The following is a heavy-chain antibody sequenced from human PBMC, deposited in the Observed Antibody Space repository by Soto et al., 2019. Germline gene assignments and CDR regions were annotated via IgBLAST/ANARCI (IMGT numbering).Heavy chain of an antibody. J-gene: IGHJ4*02. CDR3: ARSLSALFSLGDFNY. V-gene: IGHV3-23*01. D-gene: IGHD2-21*01. CDR1: GFTFSRYA. Sequence: EVHLLESGGGLVQPGGSLRLSCAASGFTFSRYALNWVRQAPGKGLEWVAEFSGSGTSTYYAPSVKGRFIISSDSSKNTFYLRMNSLRAEDTAMYYCARSLSALFSLGDFNYWGQGALVTVSS. CDR2: FSGSGTST.